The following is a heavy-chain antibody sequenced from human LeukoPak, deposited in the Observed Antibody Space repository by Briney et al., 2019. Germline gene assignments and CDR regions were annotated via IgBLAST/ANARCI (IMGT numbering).Heavy chain of an antibody. V-gene: IGHV3-30*18. D-gene: IGHD3-10*01. Sequence: SGGSLRLSCAASGFTFNNYAMSWVRQAPDKGLQWVAVISSDGYRTDYPDSVRGRFTISRDNFKNTVDLQMISVTAEDTAMYFCAKGLGTGSVLARPLHYWGQGTLVTVSS. J-gene: IGHJ4*02. CDR1: GFTFNNYA. CDR3: AKGLGTGSVLARPLHY. CDR2: ISSDGYRT.